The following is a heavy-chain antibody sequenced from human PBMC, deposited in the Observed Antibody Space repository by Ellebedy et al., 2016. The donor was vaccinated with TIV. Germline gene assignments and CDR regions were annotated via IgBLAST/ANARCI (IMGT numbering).Heavy chain of an antibody. D-gene: IGHD3-16*01. V-gene: IGHV1-69*13. CDR1: GGIFSRYV. CDR3: ARGGADYDYLWGCHAY. Sequence: SVKVSCKASGGIFSRYVINWVRQAPGQGPEWMGGIIPVFGPVKYAQKFQERVSITADESTSTVYMDLSSLKSEDTAVYYCARGGADYDYLWGCHAYWGQGTLVTVSS. CDR2: IIPVFGPV. J-gene: IGHJ4*02.